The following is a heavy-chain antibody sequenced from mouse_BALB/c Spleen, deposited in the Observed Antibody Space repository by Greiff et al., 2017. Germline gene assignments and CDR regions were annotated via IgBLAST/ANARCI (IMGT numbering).Heavy chain of an antibody. Sequence: EVKLVESGAELVRPGALVKLSCKASGFNIKDYYMHWVKQRPEQGLEWIGWIDPENGNTIYDPKFQGKASITADTSSNTAYLQLSSLTSEDTAVYYCARSGGYVAWFAYWGQGTLVTVAA. D-gene: IGHD2-2*01. CDR3: ARSGGYVAWFAY. V-gene: IGHV14-1*02. CDR1: GFNIKDYY. CDR2: IDPENGNT. J-gene: IGHJ3*01.